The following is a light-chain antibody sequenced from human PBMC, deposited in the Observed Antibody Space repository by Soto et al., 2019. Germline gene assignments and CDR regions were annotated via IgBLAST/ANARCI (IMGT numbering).Light chain of an antibody. CDR1: SSDFGSYSV. Sequence: QSALTQPASVSGSPGQSITISCTGTSSDFGSYSVVSWYQQHPGKAPKLLIYEGTKWPSGVSRRFSGSESGNTASLTISGLQAEDEADYYCHSYARGTLVFGGGTKLTVL. J-gene: IGLJ3*02. CDR2: EGT. CDR3: HSYARGTLV. V-gene: IGLV2-23*01.